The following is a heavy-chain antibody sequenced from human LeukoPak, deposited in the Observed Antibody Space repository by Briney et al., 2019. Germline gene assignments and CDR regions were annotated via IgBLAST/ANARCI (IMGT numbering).Heavy chain of an antibody. CDR1: GFTFDDYA. CDR3: ATNGGGDSGYGNFDY. V-gene: IGHV3-9*01. CDR2: ISWNGDTI. J-gene: IGHJ4*02. D-gene: IGHD5-12*01. Sequence: GGSLRPSCAVSGFTFDDYAMHWVRQVPGKGLEWVSGISWNGDTIGYAASVEGRFTISRDNAKNSLYLQMNSLRAEDTAFYYCATNGGGDSGYGNFDYWGQGTLVTVSS.